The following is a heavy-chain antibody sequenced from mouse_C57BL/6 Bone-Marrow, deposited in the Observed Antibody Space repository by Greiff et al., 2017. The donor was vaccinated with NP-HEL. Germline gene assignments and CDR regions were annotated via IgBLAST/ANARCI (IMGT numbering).Heavy chain of an antibody. V-gene: IGHV1-31*01. CDR2: IYPYNGVS. CDR3: AREGKRFYWYFDV. J-gene: IGHJ1*03. CDR1: GYSFTGYY. D-gene: IGHD1-1*01. Sequence: VHVKQSGPELVKPGASVKISCKASGYSFTGYYMHWVKQSHGNILDWIGYIYPYNGVSSYNQKFKGKATLTVDKSSSTAYMELRSLTSEDSAVYYCAREGKRFYWYFDVWGTGTTVTVSS.